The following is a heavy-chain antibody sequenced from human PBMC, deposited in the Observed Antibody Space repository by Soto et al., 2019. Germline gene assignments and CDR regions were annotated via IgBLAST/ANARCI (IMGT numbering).Heavy chain of an antibody. CDR3: AKALRIAAAGTYYYYGMDV. CDR2: ISGSGGST. V-gene: IGHV3-23*01. J-gene: IGHJ6*02. Sequence: PGGSLRLSCAASGFTFSSYAMSWVRQAPGKGLEWVSAISGSGGSTYYADSVKGRFTISRGNSKNTLYLQMNSLRAEDTAVYYCAKALRIAAAGTYYYYGMDVWGQGTTVTVSS. CDR1: GFTFSSYA. D-gene: IGHD6-13*01.